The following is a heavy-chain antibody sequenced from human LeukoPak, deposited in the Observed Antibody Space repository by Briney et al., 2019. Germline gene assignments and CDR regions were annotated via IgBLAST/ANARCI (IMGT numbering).Heavy chain of an antibody. D-gene: IGHD2-15*01. CDR2: ISAYNGNT. Sequence: ASVKVSCKASGYTFTGYYMHWVRQAPGQGLEWMGWISAYNGNTNYAQKLQGRVTMTTDTSTSTAYMELRSLRSDDTAVYYCARGGVSLVVVAADDYWGQGTLVTVSS. CDR1: GYTFTGYY. V-gene: IGHV1-18*04. CDR3: ARGGVSLVVVAADDY. J-gene: IGHJ4*02.